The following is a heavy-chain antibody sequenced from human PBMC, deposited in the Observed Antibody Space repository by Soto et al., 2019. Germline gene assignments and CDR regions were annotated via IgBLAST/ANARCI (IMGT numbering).Heavy chain of an antibody. D-gene: IGHD5-12*01. V-gene: IGHV3-64D*06. Sequence: HPGGSLRLSCSASGFTFSSYAMRWVRQAPGKGLEYVSGIRGNGDPPFYADSVKGRFTIPRDNSKNTLYLQMSSLSADDTAVYYCVKSRGGNNFDFFDWGQGALVTVSS. CDR3: VKSRGGNNFDFFD. J-gene: IGHJ4*02. CDR2: IRGNGDPP. CDR1: GFTFSSYA.